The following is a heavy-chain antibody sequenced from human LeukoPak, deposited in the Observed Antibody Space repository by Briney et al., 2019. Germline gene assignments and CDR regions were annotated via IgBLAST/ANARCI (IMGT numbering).Heavy chain of an antibody. J-gene: IGHJ4*02. CDR2: IYYSGST. V-gene: IGHV4-59*08. CDR1: GGSISSYY. D-gene: IGHD2-2*01. CDR3: ARHGSGYCSSTSCFHFDY. Sequence: SETLSLTCTVSGGSISSYYWSWIRQPPGKGLEWIGYIYYSGSTNYNPSLKSRVTISVDTSKNKFSLKLSSVTAADTAVYYCARHGSGYCSSTSCFHFDYWGQGTLVTVSS.